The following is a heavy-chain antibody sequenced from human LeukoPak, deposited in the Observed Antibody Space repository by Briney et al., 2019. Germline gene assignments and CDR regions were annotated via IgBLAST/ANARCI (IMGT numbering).Heavy chain of an antibody. J-gene: IGHJ4*02. CDR2: IYYSGST. CDR1: DGSITNYD. V-gene: IGHV4-30-4*08. Sequence: SSETLSLTCTVSDGSITNYDWSWIRQPPGKGLEWIGYIYYSGSTYYNPSLKSRVTISVDTSKNQFSLRLNSVTAADTAVYYCARDRGYYFDYWGQGTLVTVSS. D-gene: IGHD3-10*01. CDR3: ARDRGYYFDY.